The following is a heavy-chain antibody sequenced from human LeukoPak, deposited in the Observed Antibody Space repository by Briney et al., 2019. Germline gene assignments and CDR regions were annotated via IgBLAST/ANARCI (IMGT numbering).Heavy chain of an antibody. V-gene: IGHV3-30*03. D-gene: IGHD1-26*01. CDR3: ASESGSYGDY. CDR1: GFTFSSYG. Sequence: GGSLRLSCAASGFTFSSYGMHWVRQAPGKGLEWVAVISYDGSNKYYADSVKGRFTISRDNSKNTLYLQMNSLRAEDTAVYYCASESGSYGDYWGQGTLVTVSS. J-gene: IGHJ4*02. CDR2: ISYDGSNK.